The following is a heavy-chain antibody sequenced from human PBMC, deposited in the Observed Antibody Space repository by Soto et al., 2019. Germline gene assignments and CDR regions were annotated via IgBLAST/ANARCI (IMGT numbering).Heavy chain of an antibody. V-gene: IGHV1-69*01. CDR3: AKASGRSWYNWFDP. CDR1: GGNFTSYA. CDR2: IVPLFGTT. D-gene: IGHD6-13*01. J-gene: IGHJ5*02. Sequence: QVQLVQSGAEVKKPGSSVKVSCKASGGNFTSYAISWVRQAPGQGLEFMGGIVPLFGTTNYAHKFRGRVTVTADESTSTVYMEMSILRSEDTAVYYCAKASGRSWYNWFDPWGQGTLVTVST.